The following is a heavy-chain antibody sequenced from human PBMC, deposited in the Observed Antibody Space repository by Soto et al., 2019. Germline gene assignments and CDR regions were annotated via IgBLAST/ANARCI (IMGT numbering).Heavy chain of an antibody. CDR3: ARHCTNGVCYLTFDY. D-gene: IGHD2-8*01. CDR2: IIPIFGTA. J-gene: IGHJ4*02. V-gene: IGHV1-69*13. CDR1: GGTFSSYA. Sequence: RASVKVSCKASGGTFSSYAISWVRQAPGQGLEWMGGIIPIFGTANYAQKFQGRVTITADESTSTAYMELSSLRSEDTAVYYCARHCTNGVCYLTFDYWGQGTLVTVSS.